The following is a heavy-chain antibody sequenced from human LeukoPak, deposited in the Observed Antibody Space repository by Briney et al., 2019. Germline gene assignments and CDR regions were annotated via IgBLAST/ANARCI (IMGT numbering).Heavy chain of an antibody. Sequence: PRGSLRVSCAASGFTFSSYWMSWVRQAPGKGLEWVATIKQDGSDKYYVDSVKGRFTISRDNAKNSLYLQMNSLRAEDTAVYYCARDPYDSSWGLCYFDYWGQGNLVSASS. J-gene: IGHJ4*02. CDR2: IKQDGSDK. CDR3: ARDPYDSSWGLCYFDY. CDR1: GFTFSSYW. D-gene: IGHD3-22*01. V-gene: IGHV3-7*04.